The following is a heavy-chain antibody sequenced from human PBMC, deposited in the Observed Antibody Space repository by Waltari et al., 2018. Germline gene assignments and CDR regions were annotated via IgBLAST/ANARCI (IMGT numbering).Heavy chain of an antibody. CDR1: GGSISSYY. J-gene: IGHJ4*02. Sequence: QVQLQESGPGLVKPSETLSLTCTVSGGSISSYYWSWIRQPPGKGLEWIGYIYYSGSTNYNPSLKSRVTISVDTSKNQFSLKLSSVTAADTAVYYCARGRYSSGWAITWYWGQGTLVTISS. D-gene: IGHD6-19*01. V-gene: IGHV4-59*01. CDR2: IYYSGST. CDR3: ARGRYSSGWAITWY.